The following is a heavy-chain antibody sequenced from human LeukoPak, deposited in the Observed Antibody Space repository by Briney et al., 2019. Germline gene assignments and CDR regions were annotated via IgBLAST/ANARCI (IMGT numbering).Heavy chain of an antibody. CDR3: ARDNGVLRFLEWFGGGYYYYMDV. J-gene: IGHJ6*03. V-gene: IGHV1-24*01. Sequence: ASVKVSCKVSEYALTELSIHWVRQTPGKGLECMGGFDPEGGETIYAQKLQGRVTMTTDTSTSTAYMELRSLRSDDTAVYYCARDNGVLRFLEWFGGGYYYYMDVWGKGTTVTVSS. CDR1: EYALTELS. D-gene: IGHD3-3*01. CDR2: FDPEGGET.